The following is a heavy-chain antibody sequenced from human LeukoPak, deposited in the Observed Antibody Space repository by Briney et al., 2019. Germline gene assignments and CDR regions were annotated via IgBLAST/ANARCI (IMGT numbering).Heavy chain of an antibody. J-gene: IGHJ6*03. CDR3: ARESGTGTTGNYYHYMDL. CDR2: IYTSGST. Sequence: SETPSLTCTVSGGSINPYYWSWIRQPAGKGLEWIGRIYTSGSTNYNPSLKSRVTMSVDTSKTQFSLKLSSVTAADTAMYYCARESGTGTTGNYYHYMDLWGKGTTVTVSS. D-gene: IGHD1-1*01. CDR1: GGSINPYY. V-gene: IGHV4-4*07.